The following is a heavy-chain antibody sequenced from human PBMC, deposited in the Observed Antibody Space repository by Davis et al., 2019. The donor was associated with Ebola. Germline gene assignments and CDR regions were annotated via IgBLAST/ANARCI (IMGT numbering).Heavy chain of an antibody. D-gene: IGHD2-2*01. CDR1: GGSFSGYY. J-gene: IGHJ5*02. CDR3: ARVKYQLLLVTWP. Sequence: SETLSLTCAVHGGSFSGYYWSWIRQPPGKGLEWIGEINHSGSTNYNPSLKSRVTISVDTSKNQFSLKLSSVTAADTAVYYCARVKYQLLLVTWPWGQGTLVTVSS. CDR2: INHSGST. V-gene: IGHV4-34*01.